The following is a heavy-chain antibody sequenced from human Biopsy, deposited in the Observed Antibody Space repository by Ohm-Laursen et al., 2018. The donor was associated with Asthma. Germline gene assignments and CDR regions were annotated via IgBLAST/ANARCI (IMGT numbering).Heavy chain of an antibody. Sequence: LSCAASGFTMGINGINWVRQAPGKGLEWMAFLSFDGRSTYYADFLKGRLSITRDNSRKTLFLHINSLSAEDTAVYYCARDLAPGCGGDCYSGNFDYWGQGTLVTVSS. CDR3: ARDLAPGCGGDCYSGNFDY. D-gene: IGHD2-21*01. CDR2: LSFDGRST. V-gene: IGHV3-30*03. CDR1: GFTMGING. J-gene: IGHJ4*02.